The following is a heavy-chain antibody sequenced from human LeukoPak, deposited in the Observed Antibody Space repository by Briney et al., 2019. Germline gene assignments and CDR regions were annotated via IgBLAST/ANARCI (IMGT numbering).Heavy chain of an antibody. CDR3: SRSARVEPGTGYYFDS. J-gene: IGHJ4*02. CDR1: GGSINGYF. V-gene: IGHV4-4*07. CDR2: ILTNGNT. D-gene: IGHD2-15*01. Sequence: SETLSLTCTVYGGSINGYFWSWMRQPAGKGLEWIGRILTNGNTDYNPSLNSRVTMSMDTSRSQFSLKLRSVSAADTAVYYCSRSARVEPGTGYYFDSWGRGTLVTVSS.